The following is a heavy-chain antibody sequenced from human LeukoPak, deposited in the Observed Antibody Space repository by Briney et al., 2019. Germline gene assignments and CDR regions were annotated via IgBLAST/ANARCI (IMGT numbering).Heavy chain of an antibody. J-gene: IGHJ5*02. CDR3: AREYYGGNSWFDP. V-gene: IGHV3-11*04. CDR1: GFTFSDYY. D-gene: IGHD4-17*01. Sequence: GGSLRLSCAASGFTFSDYYMSWIRQAPGKGLEGVSYISSSGSTIYYADSVKGRFTISRDNAKNSLYLQMNSLRAEDTAAYYCAREYYGGNSWFDPWGQGTLVTVSS. CDR2: ISSSGSTI.